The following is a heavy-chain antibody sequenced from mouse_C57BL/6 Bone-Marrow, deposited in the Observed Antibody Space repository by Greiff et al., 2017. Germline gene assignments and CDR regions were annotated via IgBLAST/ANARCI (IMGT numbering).Heavy chain of an antibody. CDR3: ERREIYDSSIYYLDY. J-gene: IGHJ2*01. Sequence: EVQLQQSGPELVKPGASVKMSCKASGYTFTDYNMHWVKQSHGKSLEWIGYINPNNGGTSYNQKFKGKATLTVNKSSSTAYMELRSLTSENSAVYYCERREIYDSSIYYLDYWGQGTTLTVSA. CDR1: GYTFTDYN. V-gene: IGHV1-22*01. CDR2: INPNNGGT. D-gene: IGHD1-1*01.